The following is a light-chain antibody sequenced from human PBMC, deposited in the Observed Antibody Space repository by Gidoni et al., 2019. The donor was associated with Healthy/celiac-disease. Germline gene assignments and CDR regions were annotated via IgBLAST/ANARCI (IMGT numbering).Light chain of an antibody. CDR1: SSNIGAGYD. CDR2: GNS. V-gene: IGLV1-40*01. J-gene: IGLJ3*02. CDR3: KSYDSSLSGSV. Sequence: QSVLTQPPSVSWAPGQRVTISCTGRSSNIGAGYDVHWYQQLPGPAPKLLIYGNSNRPSGVPDRFSGSKSGTSDFLAITGLQAEDEADYYCKSYDSSLSGSVFGGGTKRTVL.